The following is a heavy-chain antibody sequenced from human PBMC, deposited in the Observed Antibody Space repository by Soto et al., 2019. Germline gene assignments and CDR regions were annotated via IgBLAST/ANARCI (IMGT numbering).Heavy chain of an antibody. D-gene: IGHD2-2*01. CDR1: GYTFTSYA. Sequence: GASVKVSCKASGYTFTSYAMHWVRQAPGQRLEWMGWINAGNGNTKYSQKFQGRVTITRDTSASTAYMELSSLRSEDTAVYYCARDSPPIVVVPAATADNWFDPWGQGTLVTVSS. CDR3: ARDSPPIVVVPAATADNWFDP. CDR2: INAGNGNT. J-gene: IGHJ5*02. V-gene: IGHV1-3*01.